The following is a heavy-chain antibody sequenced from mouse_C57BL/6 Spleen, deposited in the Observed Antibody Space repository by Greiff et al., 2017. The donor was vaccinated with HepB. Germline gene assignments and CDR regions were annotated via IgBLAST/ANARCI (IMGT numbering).Heavy chain of an antibody. CDR3: GRYYYGSRPYAMDY. V-gene: IGHV14-2*01. J-gene: IGHJ4*01. Sequence: EVQLQQSGAELVKPGASVKLSCTASGFNIKDYYMNWVKQRTEQGLEWIGRIDPEDGETKYAPKFQGKDTITADTSSNTAYLQLSSLASEDTAVYYCGRYYYGSRPYAMDYWGQGTSVTVSS. CDR1: GFNIKDYY. D-gene: IGHD1-1*01. CDR2: IDPEDGET.